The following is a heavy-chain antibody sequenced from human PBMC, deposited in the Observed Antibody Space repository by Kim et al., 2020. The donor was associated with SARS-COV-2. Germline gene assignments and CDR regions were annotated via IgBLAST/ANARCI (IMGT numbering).Heavy chain of an antibody. CDR1: GFTFNTYA. CDR3: VKFTGPDF. V-gene: IGHV3-64D*09. Sequence: GGSLRLSCSASGFTFNTYAMHWVRQAPGKGLEYVSRISTNGGSTYYADSVKGRFTISRDNSKSTLYLQMSSLRAEDTAVYYCVKFTGPDFWGQGTLVTVSS. J-gene: IGHJ4*02. CDR2: ISTNGGST.